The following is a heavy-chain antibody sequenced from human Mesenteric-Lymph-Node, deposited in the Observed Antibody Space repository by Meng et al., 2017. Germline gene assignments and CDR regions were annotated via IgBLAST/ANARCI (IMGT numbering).Heavy chain of an antibody. V-gene: IGHV4-31*03. Sequence: SETLSLTCTVSGGSINSGAYNWSWIRQFPGRGLEWIVYIDLPGYTENNPSPKSRVVMSLDTSKNQFSLSLRSVTAADTAVYYCATGAPHEDRVPSISHYHGLNVWGPGTTVTVSS. D-gene: IGHD2-21*02. CDR3: ATGAPHEDRVPSISHYHGLNV. J-gene: IGHJ6*02. CDR2: IDLPGYT. CDR1: GGSINSGAYN.